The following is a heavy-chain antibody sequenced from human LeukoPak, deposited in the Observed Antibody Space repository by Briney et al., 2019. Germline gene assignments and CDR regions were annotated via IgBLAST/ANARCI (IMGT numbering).Heavy chain of an antibody. CDR1: GYTFTSHG. CDR3: ARYYDFWSGYSKYYFDY. Sequence: GASVKVSCKASGYTFTSHGISWVRQAPGQGLEWMGWISAYNGNTNYAQKLQGRVTMTTDTSTSTAYMELRSLRSDDTAVYYCARYYDFWSGYSKYYFDYWGQGTLVTVSS. V-gene: IGHV1-18*01. CDR2: ISAYNGNT. J-gene: IGHJ4*02. D-gene: IGHD3-3*01.